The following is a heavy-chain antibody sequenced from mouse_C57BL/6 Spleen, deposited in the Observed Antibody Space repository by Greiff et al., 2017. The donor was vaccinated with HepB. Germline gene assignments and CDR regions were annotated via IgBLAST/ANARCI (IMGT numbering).Heavy chain of an antibody. V-gene: IGHV1-18*01. D-gene: IGHD1-1*01. Sequence: EVQLQQSGPELVKPGASVKIPCKASGYTFTDYNMDWVKQSHGKSLEWIGDINPNNGGTIYNQKFKGKATLTVDKSSSTAYMELRSLTSEDTAVYYCARPDYYGSGYFDVWGTGATVTDSS. J-gene: IGHJ1*03. CDR2: INPNNGGT. CDR3: ARPDYYGSGYFDV. CDR1: GYTFTDYN.